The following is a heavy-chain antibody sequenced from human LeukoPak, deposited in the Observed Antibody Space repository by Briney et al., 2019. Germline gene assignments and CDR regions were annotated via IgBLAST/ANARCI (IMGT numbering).Heavy chain of an antibody. V-gene: IGHV3-48*03. CDR2: ISSSGSTI. J-gene: IGHJ4*02. CDR3: ARTSRQLWPSALFDY. D-gene: IGHD5-18*01. Sequence: GGSLRLSCAASGFTFSSYEMNWVPQAPGKGLEWVSYISSSGSTIYYADSVTGRFNISRDNAKNSLYLQMTSLRAEDTAVYYCARTSRQLWPSALFDYWGQGTLVTVSS. CDR1: GFTFSSYE.